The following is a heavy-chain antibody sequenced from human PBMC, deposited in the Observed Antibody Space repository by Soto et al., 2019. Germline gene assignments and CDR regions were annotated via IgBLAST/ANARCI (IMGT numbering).Heavy chain of an antibody. CDR2: ISYDGSNK. V-gene: IGHV3-30-3*01. J-gene: IGHJ4*02. CDR3: ARGPYDYVWGSDPPHFDY. Sequence: PGGSLRLSCAASGFTFSSYAMHWVRQAPGKGLEWVAVISYDGSNKYYADSVKGRFTISRDNSKNTLYLQMNSLRAEDTAVYYCARGPYDYVWGSDPPHFDYWGQGTLVTVSS. CDR1: GFTFSSYA. D-gene: IGHD3-16*02.